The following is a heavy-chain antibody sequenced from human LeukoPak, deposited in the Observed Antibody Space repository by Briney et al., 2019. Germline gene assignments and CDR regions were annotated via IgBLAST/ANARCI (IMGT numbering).Heavy chain of an antibody. V-gene: IGHV1-2*02. CDR2: INPNSGGT. D-gene: IGHD2-2*01. Sequence: ASVKVSCKASGYTFTDYYIHWVRQSPGQGLEWMAWINPNSGGTYYAQNFHDRITLTRDTSISTAYMEMSRLRSDDTAIYYCARANALYCSSTSCLFDYWGQGTLVTVSS. CDR1: GYTFTDYY. J-gene: IGHJ4*02. CDR3: ARANALYCSSTSCLFDY.